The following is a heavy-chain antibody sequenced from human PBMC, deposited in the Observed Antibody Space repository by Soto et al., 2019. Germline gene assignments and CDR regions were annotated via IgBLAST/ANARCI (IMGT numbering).Heavy chain of an antibody. J-gene: IGHJ6*02. CDR1: GYTFTSYA. D-gene: IGHD6-13*01. CDR3: ARGDSSSWYLSLGRDYYYYGMDV. Sequence: QVQLVQSGAEEKKPGASVKVSCKASGYTFTSYAMHWVRQAPGQRLEWMGWINAGNGNTKYSQKFQGRVTITRDTSGSTAYMEMSSLRSEDTAVYYCARGDSSSWYLSLGRDYYYYGMDVWGQGTTVTVSS. CDR2: INAGNGNT. V-gene: IGHV1-3*05.